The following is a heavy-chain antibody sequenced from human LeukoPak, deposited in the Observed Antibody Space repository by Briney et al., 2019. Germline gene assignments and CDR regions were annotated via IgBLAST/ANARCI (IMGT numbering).Heavy chain of an antibody. D-gene: IGHD3-10*01. Sequence: GGSLRLSCAASGFTFNNYAMNWVRQAPGKGLEWVSSISSSSSYIYYADSVKGRFTISRDNAKNSLYLQMNSLRAEDTAVYYCAANYGSGSHRDYWGQGTLVTVSS. J-gene: IGHJ4*02. CDR3: AANYGSGSHRDY. CDR1: GFTFNNYA. V-gene: IGHV3-21*01. CDR2: ISSSSSYI.